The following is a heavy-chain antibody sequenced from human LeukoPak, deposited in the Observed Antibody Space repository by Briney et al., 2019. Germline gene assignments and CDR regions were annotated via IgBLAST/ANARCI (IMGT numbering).Heavy chain of an antibody. CDR2: ISHDAGNK. V-gene: IGHV3-30-3*01. CDR3: AGERGSSGSAGWFDP. Sequence: GGPLRLSCAASGFIFSDYIMHWLRQAPGRGLEWVALISHDAGNKHFADSVKGRFTISRDNSKNTMYLEMNDVRPDDSAMYYCAGERGSSGSAGWFDPWGQGTPVTVSS. CDR1: GFIFSDYI. D-gene: IGHD3-22*01. J-gene: IGHJ5*02.